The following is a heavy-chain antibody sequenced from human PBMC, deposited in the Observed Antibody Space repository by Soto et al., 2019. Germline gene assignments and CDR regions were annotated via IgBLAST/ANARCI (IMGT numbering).Heavy chain of an antibody. CDR3: ARDQIRGGSPLPSTFDY. Sequence: QVQLVESGGGVVQPGRSLRLSCAASGFTFSSYGMHWVRQAPGKGLEWVAVIWYDGSNKYYADSVKGRFTISRDNSKNTLYLQMNSLRAEDTGVYYCARDQIRGGSPLPSTFDYWGQGTLVTVSS. CDR2: IWYDGSNK. CDR1: GFTFSSYG. V-gene: IGHV3-33*01. J-gene: IGHJ4*02. D-gene: IGHD2-15*01.